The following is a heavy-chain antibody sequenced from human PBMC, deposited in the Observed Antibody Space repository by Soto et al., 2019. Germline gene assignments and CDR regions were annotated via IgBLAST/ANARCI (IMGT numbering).Heavy chain of an antibody. CDR3: ARGYCSGGICPIDY. CDR1: GYTFTNYP. V-gene: IGHV1-3*04. CDR2: VSTSNGNT. Sequence: ASVKVSCKVSGYTFTNYPIHWVRQAPGQGLEWLGWVSTSNGNTICSEKLQGRGTITIDTSTTTAYMELGSLRSDDTAVYYCARGYCSGGICPIDYWGQGTPVTVSS. J-gene: IGHJ4*02. D-gene: IGHD2-15*01.